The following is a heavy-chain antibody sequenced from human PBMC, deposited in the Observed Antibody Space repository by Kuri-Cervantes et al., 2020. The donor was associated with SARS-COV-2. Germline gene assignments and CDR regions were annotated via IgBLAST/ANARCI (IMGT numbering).Heavy chain of an antibody. J-gene: IGHJ4*02. CDR1: GGSFSGYY. Sequence: GSLRLSCAVYGGSFSGYYWGWIRQPPGKGLEWIGSIYYSGSTYYNPSLKSRVTISVDTSKNQFSLKLSSVTAADTAVYYCARHVRPEITIFGVVITADYFDYWGQGTLVTVSS. CDR3: ARHVRPEITIFGVVITADYFDY. CDR2: IYYSGST. D-gene: IGHD3-3*01. V-gene: IGHV4-39*01.